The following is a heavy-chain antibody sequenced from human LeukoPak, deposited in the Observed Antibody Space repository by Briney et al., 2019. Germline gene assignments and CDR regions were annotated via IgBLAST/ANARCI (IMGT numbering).Heavy chain of an antibody. J-gene: IGHJ4*02. D-gene: IGHD2-2*01. CDR2: MDEYGSDI. CDR3: ARPRGCGSARCNNFDY. CDR1: GFDFSGFS. V-gene: IGHV3-7*01. Sequence: GGSLRLSCVVSGFDFSGFSMSWVRQAPGKGLEWVAIMDEYGSDIFYVESVKGRFIISRANARNLLYLQMSNLRAEDTAVYYCARPRGCGSARCNNFDYWGQGTLVTVSS.